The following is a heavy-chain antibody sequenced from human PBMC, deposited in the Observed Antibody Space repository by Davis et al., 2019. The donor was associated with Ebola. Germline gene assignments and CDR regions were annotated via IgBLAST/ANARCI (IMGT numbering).Heavy chain of an antibody. CDR1: GYTFTSYD. Sequence: ASVQVSCKASGYTFTSYDINWVRQATGQGLEWMGWMNPNIGNTGYAQKFQGRVTMTRNTSISTAYMELSSLRSEDTAVYYCAREAGYYDSSGYPEPIYYYYGMDVWGKGTTVTVSS. J-gene: IGHJ6*04. CDR3: AREAGYYDSSGYPEPIYYYYGMDV. D-gene: IGHD3-22*01. V-gene: IGHV1-8*01. CDR2: MNPNIGNT.